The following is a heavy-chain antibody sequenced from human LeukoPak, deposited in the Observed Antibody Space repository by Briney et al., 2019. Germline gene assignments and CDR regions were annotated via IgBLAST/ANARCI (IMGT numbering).Heavy chain of an antibody. V-gene: IGHV3-48*04. CDR3: AREWYYYGSGTDY. CDR1: GFTFSSYW. J-gene: IGHJ4*02. Sequence: GGSLRLSCAASGFTFSSYWMNWVRQAPGKGLEWVSYISSSDSTIYYADSVKGRFTISRDNAKNSLYLQMNSLRAEDTAVYYCAREWYYYGSGTDYWGQGTLVTVSS. D-gene: IGHD3-10*01. CDR2: ISSSDSTI.